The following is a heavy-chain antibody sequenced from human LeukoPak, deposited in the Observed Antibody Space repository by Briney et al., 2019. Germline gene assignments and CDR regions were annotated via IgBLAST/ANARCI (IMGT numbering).Heavy chain of an antibody. CDR1: GFTFSGYG. CDR3: ARDPTKLIWEHPAGPDPFFDY. J-gene: IGHJ4*02. CDR2: IWYDGSNK. V-gene: IGHV3-33*01. D-gene: IGHD1-26*01. Sequence: PGRSLRLSCAASGFTFSGYGMHWVRQAPGKGLEWVAFIWYDGSNKYYADSVKGRFTISRDNSKNTPYLQMDSLRVEDTAVYYCARDPTKLIWEHPAGPDPFFDYWGQGTLVTVSS.